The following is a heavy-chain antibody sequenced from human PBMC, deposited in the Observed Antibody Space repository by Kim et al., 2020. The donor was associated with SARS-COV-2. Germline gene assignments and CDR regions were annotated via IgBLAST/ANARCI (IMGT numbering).Heavy chain of an antibody. Sequence: SETLSLTCTVSGGSISSYYWSWIRQPPGKGLEWIGYIYYSGSTNYNPSLKSRVTISVDTSKNQFSLKLSSVTAADTAVYYCARDVLYSSSWYSGHYYGMDVWGQGTTITVSS. J-gene: IGHJ6*02. CDR1: GGSISSYY. CDR2: IYYSGST. V-gene: IGHV4-59*01. D-gene: IGHD6-13*01. CDR3: ARDVLYSSSWYSGHYYGMDV.